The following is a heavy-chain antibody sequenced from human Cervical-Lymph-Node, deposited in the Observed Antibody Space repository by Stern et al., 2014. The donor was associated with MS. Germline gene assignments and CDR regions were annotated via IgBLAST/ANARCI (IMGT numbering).Heavy chain of an antibody. J-gene: IGHJ6*02. CDR3: ARPADCGGDCATFSNYYYYYGMDV. CDR1: GYTFTSYY. CDR2: INPSGGSK. Sequence: VQLVESGAEVKKPGASVKVSCKASGYTFTSYYMHWVRQAPGQGLEWRGIINPSGGSKSYAQKFQGRVTITADESTSTAYMELSSLRSEDTAVYYCARPADCGGDCATFSNYYYYYGMDVWGQGTTVTVSS. D-gene: IGHD2-21*02. V-gene: IGHV1-46*01.